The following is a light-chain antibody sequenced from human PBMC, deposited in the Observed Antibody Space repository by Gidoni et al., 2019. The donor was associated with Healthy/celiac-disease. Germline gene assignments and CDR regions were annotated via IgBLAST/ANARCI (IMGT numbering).Light chain of an antibody. V-gene: IGLV2-14*01. Sequence: QSALTQPASVFGSPGQSITISCTGTSSDVGGYNYVSWYQQHPGKAPKLMIDEVSNRPSGVSNRFSGSKSGNTASLTISGLQAEDEADYYCSSYTSSSTQVFGTGTKVTVL. CDR2: EVS. CDR3: SSYTSSSTQV. J-gene: IGLJ1*01. CDR1: SSDVGGYNY.